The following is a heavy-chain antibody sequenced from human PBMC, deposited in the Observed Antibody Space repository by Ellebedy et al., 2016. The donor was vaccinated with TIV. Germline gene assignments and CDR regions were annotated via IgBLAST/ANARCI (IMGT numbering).Heavy chain of an antibody. Sequence: GGSLRLXXAASEFIFSSYAMQWVRQAPGKGLEWVAIISNDGYDEYYADSVQGRFTISRDNSKNTLFLQMNSLRPEDMAVYYCARAFGEGFSTELDFWGQGILVTVSS. CDR1: EFIFSSYA. CDR3: ARAFGEGFSTELDF. V-gene: IGHV3-30-3*01. CDR2: ISNDGYDE. D-gene: IGHD3-16*01. J-gene: IGHJ4*02.